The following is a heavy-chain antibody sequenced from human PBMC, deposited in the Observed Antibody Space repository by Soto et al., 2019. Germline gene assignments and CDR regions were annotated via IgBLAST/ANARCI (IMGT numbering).Heavy chain of an antibody. V-gene: IGHV1-2*06. CDR3: ARDPIGGGAPYYFDY. CDR2: INPDTGGT. Sequence: QVQLVQSGAEVKKPGASVKVSCEASGYTFTDYYLDWVRQAPGQGPEWVGQINPDTGGTEYAQKFQGRVTMTRDMSISTIYMELSGLRFDDTAVYYCARDPIGGGAPYYFDYWGQGTLVTVSS. D-gene: IGHD3-16*01. J-gene: IGHJ4*02. CDR1: GYTFTDYY.